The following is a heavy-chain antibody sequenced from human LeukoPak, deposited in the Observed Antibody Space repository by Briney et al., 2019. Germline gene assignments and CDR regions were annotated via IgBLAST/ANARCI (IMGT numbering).Heavy chain of an antibody. J-gene: IGHJ5*02. Sequence: SETLSLTCTVSGGSISSYYWNWIRQPAGKGLEWIGRIYASGSTSYNPSLKPPVTISLDTSKNQVSLKLSSVTAADTAIYYCVRVHYSSGSLSSWFDPWGQGTLATVSS. CDR2: IYASGST. D-gene: IGHD3-10*01. V-gene: IGHV4-4*07. CDR1: GGSISSYY. CDR3: VRVHYSSGSLSSWFDP.